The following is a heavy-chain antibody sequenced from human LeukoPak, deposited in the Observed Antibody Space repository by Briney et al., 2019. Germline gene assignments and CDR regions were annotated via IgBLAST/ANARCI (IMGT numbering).Heavy chain of an antibody. CDR3: AGRGYSYGSNTYYYYYGMDV. D-gene: IGHD5-18*01. J-gene: IGHJ6*02. CDR2: IYTSGST. Sequence: MASETLSLTCTVSGGSISSYYWSWIRQPAGKGLEWIGRIYTSGSTNYNPSLKSRVTMSVDTSKNQFSLKPSSVTAADTAVYYCAGRGYSYGSNTYYYYYGMDVWGQGTTVTVSS. CDR1: GGSISSYY. V-gene: IGHV4-4*07.